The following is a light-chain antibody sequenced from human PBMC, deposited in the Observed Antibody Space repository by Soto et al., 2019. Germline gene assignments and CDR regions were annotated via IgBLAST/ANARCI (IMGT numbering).Light chain of an antibody. CDR3: QQYGSSPGT. CDR2: GAS. V-gene: IGKV3-20*01. Sequence: EIVLTQSPGTLSLSPGERATLSCRASQSVSSSYLAWYQQKPGQAPRLLIYGASSRATSIPDRFSGSGSGTDFTLTISRLEPEDFAVYYCQQYGSSPGTFGQGTKVDIK. CDR1: QSVSSSY. J-gene: IGKJ1*01.